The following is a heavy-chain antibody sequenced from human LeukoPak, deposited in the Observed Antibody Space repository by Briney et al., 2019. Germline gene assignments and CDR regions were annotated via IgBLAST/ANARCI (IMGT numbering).Heavy chain of an antibody. V-gene: IGHV3-66*01. CDR3: ARGDCSGGSCHSGL. J-gene: IGHJ4*02. Sequence: ETLSLTCTVSGGSISSYYWSWVRQAPGKGLEWFSVLYSGGSTYYADYVQGRFTISRDNSKNTLYLHMNSMRVEDTAVYFCARGDCSGGSCHSGLWGQGTLVTVSS. CDR2: LYSGGST. CDR1: GGSISSYY. D-gene: IGHD2-15*01.